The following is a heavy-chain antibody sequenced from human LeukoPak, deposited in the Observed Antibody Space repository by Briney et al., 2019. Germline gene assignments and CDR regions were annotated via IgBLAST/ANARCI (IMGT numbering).Heavy chain of an antibody. V-gene: IGHV3-11*06. D-gene: IGHD3-3*01. Sequence: PGGSLRLSCAASGFTFSDYYMSWIRQAPGKGLEWVSYISSSSSYTNYADSVKGRFTFSRDNTKNSLYLQMNSLRAEDTAVYYCARVGTTIFGVVIPYFDYWGQGTLVTVSS. CDR3: ARVGTTIFGVVIPYFDY. J-gene: IGHJ4*02. CDR1: GFTFSDYY. CDR2: ISSSSSYT.